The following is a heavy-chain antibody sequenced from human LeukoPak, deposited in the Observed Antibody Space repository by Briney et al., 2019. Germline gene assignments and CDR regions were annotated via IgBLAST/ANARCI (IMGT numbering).Heavy chain of an antibody. Sequence: ASVKVSCKASGGTFSSYAISWVRQAPGQGLEWMGWMNPNSGNTGYAQKFQGRVTMTRNTSISTAYMELSSLRSEDTAVYYCARGRHIVVVTAIRSVYYFDYWGQGTLVTVSS. CDR2: MNPNSGNT. V-gene: IGHV1-8*02. CDR1: GGTFSSYA. J-gene: IGHJ4*02. D-gene: IGHD2-21*02. CDR3: ARGRHIVVVTAIRSVYYFDY.